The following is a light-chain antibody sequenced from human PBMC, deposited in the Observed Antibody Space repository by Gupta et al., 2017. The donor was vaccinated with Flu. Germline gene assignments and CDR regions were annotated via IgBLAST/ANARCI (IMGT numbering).Light chain of an antibody. CDR2: DDS. CDR3: QLWDNRSDDPVV. CDR1: NVGSKS. J-gene: IGLJ2*01. Sequence: SYILTQRPSASVAAGQAARSTCGGSNVGSKSVDWYQQKLGQAPGVVVYDDSDRPSGNPERISGSNSENTATLTTSRVEAGDEADNYCQLWDNRSDDPVVFGRGTKLTVL. V-gene: IGLV3-21*02.